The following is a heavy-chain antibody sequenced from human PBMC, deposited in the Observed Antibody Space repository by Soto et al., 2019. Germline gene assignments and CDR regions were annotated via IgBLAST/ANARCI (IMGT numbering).Heavy chain of an antibody. CDR1: GFTFSGSA. CDR3: ARTSRRGYSYGYFDY. J-gene: IGHJ4*02. D-gene: IGHD5-18*01. CDR2: IRNKANSYAT. Sequence: GGSLRLSCAASGFTFSGSAMHWVRQTSGKGLEWVGRIRNKANSYATAYAASVDGRFTISRDDSKNTAYLQMNSLKTEDTAVYYCARTSRRGYSYGYFDYWGQGTLVTVS. V-gene: IGHV3-73*01.